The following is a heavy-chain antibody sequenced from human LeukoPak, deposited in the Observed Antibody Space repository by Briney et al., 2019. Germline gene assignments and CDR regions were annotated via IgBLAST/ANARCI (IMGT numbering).Heavy chain of an antibody. Sequence: GGSLRLSCAASGFTFNNFALHWVRQAPGKGLEWVSGISGPATTSYYADSVKGRFTISRDNSRNTLYLQMNSLRAEDTVVYYCAKPGGPGIAARGAFDIWGQGTMVTVSS. J-gene: IGHJ3*02. CDR2: ISGPATTS. CDR1: GFTFNNFA. D-gene: IGHD6-25*01. CDR3: AKPGGPGIAARGAFDI. V-gene: IGHV3-23*01.